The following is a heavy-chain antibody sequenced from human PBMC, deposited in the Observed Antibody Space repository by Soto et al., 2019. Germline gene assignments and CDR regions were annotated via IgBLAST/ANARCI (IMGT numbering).Heavy chain of an antibody. J-gene: IGHJ6*02. Sequence: GESLKISCKGSGYSFTSYWISWVRQMPGKGLEWMGRIDPSDSYTNYSPSFQGHVTISADKSISTAYLQWSSLKASDTAMYYCARQDALLWFGELNPPYYYGMDVWGQGTTVTVSS. CDR1: GYSFTSYW. D-gene: IGHD3-10*01. CDR2: IDPSDSYT. CDR3: ARQDALLWFGELNPPYYYGMDV. V-gene: IGHV5-10-1*01.